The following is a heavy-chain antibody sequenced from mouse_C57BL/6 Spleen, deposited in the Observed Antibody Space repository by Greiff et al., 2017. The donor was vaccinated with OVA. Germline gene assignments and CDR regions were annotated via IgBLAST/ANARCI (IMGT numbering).Heavy chain of an antibody. CDR2: ISNGGGST. V-gene: IGHV5-12*01. D-gene: IGHD2-3*01. CDR1: GFTFSDYY. J-gene: IGHJ4*01. Sequence: EVHLVESGGGLVQPGGSLKLSCAASGFTFSDYYMYWVRQTPEKRLEWVAYISNGGGSTYYPDTVKGRFTISRDNAKNTLYLQMSRLKSEDTAMYYCARHEDGSGAMDYWGQGTSVTVSS. CDR3: ARHEDGSGAMDY.